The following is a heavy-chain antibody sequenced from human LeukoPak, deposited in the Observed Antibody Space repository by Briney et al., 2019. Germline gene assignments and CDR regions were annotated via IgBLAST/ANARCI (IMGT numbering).Heavy chain of an antibody. V-gene: IGHV3-9*01. D-gene: IGHD1-7*01. CDR2: ISWNSGSI. CDR1: GFTFDDYA. J-gene: IGHJ4*02. CDR3: AKDLTSRNYPNFDY. Sequence: PGGSLRLSCAASGFTFDDYAMHWVRQAPGKGLEWVSGISWNSGSIVYADSVKGRFTISRDNAKNSLYLQMNSLRAEDTALYYCAKDLTSRNYPNFDYWGQGTLVTVSS.